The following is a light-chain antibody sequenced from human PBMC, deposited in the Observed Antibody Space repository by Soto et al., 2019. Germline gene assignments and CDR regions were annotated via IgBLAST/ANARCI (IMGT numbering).Light chain of an antibody. CDR1: QSVSSK. V-gene: IGKV3-15*01. J-gene: IGKJ1*01. Sequence: LTQSPATLSVSPGERATLSCRASQSVSSKLAWYQRKPGQAPSLYIYDASTRATGIPDRFSGSGSGTEFTLTISSLQSEDFAIYYCQQYNNWPWTFGQGTKVDI. CDR2: DAS. CDR3: QQYNNWPWT.